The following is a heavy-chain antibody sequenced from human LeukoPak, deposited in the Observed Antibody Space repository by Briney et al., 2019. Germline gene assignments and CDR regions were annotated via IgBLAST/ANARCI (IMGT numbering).Heavy chain of an antibody. Sequence: HSETLSLTCAVYGGSFIGYYWSWIRQPPGKGLEWIGEINHSGSTNYNPSLKSRVTISVDTSKNQFSLKLSSVTAADTAVYYCARGVDVATVTTSFDYWGQGTLVTVSS. J-gene: IGHJ4*02. CDR3: ARGVDVATVTTSFDY. CDR2: INHSGST. V-gene: IGHV4-34*01. D-gene: IGHD4-17*01. CDR1: GGSFIGYY.